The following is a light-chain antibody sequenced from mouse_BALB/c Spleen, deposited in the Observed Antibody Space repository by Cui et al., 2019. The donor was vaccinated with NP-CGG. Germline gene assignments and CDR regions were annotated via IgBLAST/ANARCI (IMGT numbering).Light chain of an antibody. CDR1: TGAVTTSNY. CDR3: ALWYSNHWV. Sequence: AVVTQGSALTTSPGETVTLTCRSSTGAVTTSNYANWVQEKPDHLFTGLIGGTNNRAPGVPARFSGFLIGDKAALTITGAQTEDEAIYFCALWYSNHWVFGGGTKLTVL. CDR2: GTN. V-gene: IGLV1*01. J-gene: IGLJ1*01.